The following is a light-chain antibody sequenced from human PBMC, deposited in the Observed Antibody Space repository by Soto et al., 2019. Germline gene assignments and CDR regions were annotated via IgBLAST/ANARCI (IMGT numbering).Light chain of an antibody. V-gene: IGKV3-20*01. CDR1: QSISSNY. J-gene: IGKJ3*01. CDR3: QQYSSSPPEFT. Sequence: EIVLTQSPGTLSLSPGERATLSCRASQSISSNYLAWYQQRPGQAPRLLIFGASYSTTGITDRFSGSGSGIDFTLTISRLEPEDFAVYYCQQYSSSPPEFTFGPGTRVDSK. CDR2: GAS.